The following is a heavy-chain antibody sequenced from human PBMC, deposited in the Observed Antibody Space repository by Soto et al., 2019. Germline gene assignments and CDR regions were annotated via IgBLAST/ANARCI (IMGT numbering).Heavy chain of an antibody. V-gene: IGHV3-23*01. CDR2: IDGGGGGT. CDR3: AKGPEQLVHGVFDY. CDR1: GFTLSIYV. Sequence: GGSLRLSCAASGFTLSIYVMSWVRRAPGKGLEWVSGIDGGGGGTYYADSVKGRFTISRDNSKNTLYLQMNSLRAEDMAVYYCAKGPEQLVHGVFDYWGQGTLVTVSS. J-gene: IGHJ4*02. D-gene: IGHD6-6*01.